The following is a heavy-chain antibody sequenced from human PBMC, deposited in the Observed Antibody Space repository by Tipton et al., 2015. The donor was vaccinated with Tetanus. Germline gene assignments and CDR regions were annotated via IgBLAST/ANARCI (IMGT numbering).Heavy chain of an antibody. Sequence: QSGAEVKKPGESLKISCKGSGDSFSTYWIGWVRQMPGKGLEWMGIIYPDDSDTRYSPSFQGQVTISADKSISTAYLQWSSLKASDTAMYYCARGRSRSPYYYGMDVWGQGTTVSVSS. V-gene: IGHV5-51*01. CDR1: GDSFSTYW. CDR2: IYPDDSDT. CDR3: ARGRSRSPYYYGMDV. D-gene: IGHD3-16*02. J-gene: IGHJ6*02.